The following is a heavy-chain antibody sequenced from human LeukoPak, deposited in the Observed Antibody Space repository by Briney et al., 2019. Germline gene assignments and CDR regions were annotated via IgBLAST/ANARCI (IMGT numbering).Heavy chain of an antibody. CDR2: IYHSGST. J-gene: IGHJ4*02. V-gene: IGHV4-39*01. D-gene: IGHD3-10*01. CDR3: ARHGLPSLPTYGSGSYYNGVRRYYFDY. CDR1: GGSISSGSYY. Sequence: KASETLSLTCTVSGGSISSGSYYWSWIRQPPGKGLEWIGSIYHSGSTYYNPSLKSRVTISVDTSKNQFSLKLSSVTAADTAVYYCARHGLPSLPTYGSGSYYNGVRRYYFDYWGQGTLVTVSS.